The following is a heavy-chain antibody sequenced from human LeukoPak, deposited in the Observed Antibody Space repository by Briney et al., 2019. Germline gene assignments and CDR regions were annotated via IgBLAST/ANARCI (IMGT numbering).Heavy chain of an antibody. CDR3: AKGRRSSLNYFDY. J-gene: IGHJ4*02. CDR1: GFTFDDYA. D-gene: IGHD6-13*01. CDR2: ISGDGGST. V-gene: IGHV3-43*02. Sequence: GGSLRLSCAASGFTFDDYAMHWVRQAPGKGLEWVSLISGDGGSTYYADSVKGRFTISRDNSKNSLYLQMNSLRTGDTALYYCAKGRRSSLNYFDYWGQGTLVTVSS.